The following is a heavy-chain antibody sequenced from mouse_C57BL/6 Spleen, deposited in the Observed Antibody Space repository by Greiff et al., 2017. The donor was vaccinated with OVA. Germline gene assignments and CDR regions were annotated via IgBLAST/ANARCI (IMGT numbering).Heavy chain of an antibody. CDR2: IDPSDSYT. V-gene: IGHV1-50*01. Sequence: QVQLQQPGAELVKPGASVKLSCKASGYTFTSYWMQWVKQRPGQGLEWIGEIDPSDSYTNYNQKFKGKATLTVDTSSSTAYMQLSSLTSEDSVVYYCARWGGDYWGQGTAVTVSS. CDR1: GYTFTSYW. J-gene: IGHJ4*01. CDR3: ARWGGDY.